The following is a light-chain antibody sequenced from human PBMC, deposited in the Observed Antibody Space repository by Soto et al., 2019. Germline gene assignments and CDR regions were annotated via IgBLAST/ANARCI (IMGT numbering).Light chain of an antibody. CDR3: QQLNSYPIT. V-gene: IGKV1-5*01. CDR1: QRINKW. Sequence: DIQMTQSPSTLSASIGDRVTITCRASQRINKWLAWHQQKPGKAPKLLIYDASSLQSGVPPRFSGSGSGTEFTLTIRSLQPDDIATYYCQQLNSYPITFGQGTRLEIK. J-gene: IGKJ5*01. CDR2: DAS.